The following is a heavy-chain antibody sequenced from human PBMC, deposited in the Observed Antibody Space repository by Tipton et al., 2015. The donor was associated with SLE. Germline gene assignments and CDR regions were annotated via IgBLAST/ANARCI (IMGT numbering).Heavy chain of an antibody. Sequence: TLSLTCTVSGGSISSYYWSWIRQPAGKGLEWIGRIYTSGSTNYNPSLKSRVTMPVDTSKNQFSLKLSSVTAADTAVYYCARSPSLAIFGVVFDYWGQGTLVTVSS. D-gene: IGHD3-3*01. V-gene: IGHV4-4*07. CDR1: GGSISSYY. CDR3: ARSPSLAIFGVVFDY. J-gene: IGHJ4*02. CDR2: IYTSGST.